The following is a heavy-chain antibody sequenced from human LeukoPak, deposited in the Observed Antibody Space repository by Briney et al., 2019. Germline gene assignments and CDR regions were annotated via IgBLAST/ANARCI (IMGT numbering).Heavy chain of an antibody. CDR3: ARDRYSSSWEKIFDY. J-gene: IGHJ4*02. V-gene: IGHV3-11*01. CDR1: GFTFNDYY. CDR2: ISSSGSTI. D-gene: IGHD6-13*01. Sequence: GSLRLSCAASGFTFNDYYMSWIRQAPGKGLEWVSYISSSGSTIYYADSVKGRFTISRDNAKNSLYLQMNSLRAKDTAVYYCARDRYSSSWEKIFDYWGQGTLVTVSS.